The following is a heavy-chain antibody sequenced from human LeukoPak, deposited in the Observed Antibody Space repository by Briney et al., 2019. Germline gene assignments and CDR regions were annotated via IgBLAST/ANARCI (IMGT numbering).Heavy chain of an antibody. Sequence: GGSLRLSCAASGFTFSDYYRSWIRQPPGKGLEGVSYISSSGSTIYYADSVKGRFTISRDNAKNSLYLQMNSLRAEDTAVYYCARGEGYGVAFDIWGQGTMVTVSS. CDR1: GFTFSDYY. CDR2: ISSSGSTI. V-gene: IGHV3-11*01. CDR3: ARGEGYGVAFDI. J-gene: IGHJ3*02. D-gene: IGHD2-15*01.